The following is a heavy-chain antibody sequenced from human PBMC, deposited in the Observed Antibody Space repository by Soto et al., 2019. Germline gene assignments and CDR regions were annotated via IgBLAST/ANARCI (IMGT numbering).Heavy chain of an antibody. V-gene: IGHV3-21*01. Sequence: PGGSLRLSCAASGFTFSSYSMNWVRQAPGKGLGWVSSISSSSSYIYYADSVKGRFTISRDNAKNSLYLQMNSLRAEDTAVYYCARDTSMVRSHRFDYWGQGTLVTVSS. CDR1: GFTFSSYS. CDR2: ISSSSSYI. J-gene: IGHJ4*02. CDR3: ARDTSMVRSHRFDY. D-gene: IGHD3-10*01.